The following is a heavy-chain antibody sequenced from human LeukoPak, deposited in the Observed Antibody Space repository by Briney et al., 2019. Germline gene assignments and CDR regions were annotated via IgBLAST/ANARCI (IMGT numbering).Heavy chain of an antibody. Sequence: GGSLRLSCAASGFTFTYYWMHWVRQAPGKRLVWVARINGDGSSTNYADSVKGRFTISRDNAKNTLYLQMNSLRAEDTAVYYCANDDFGASGLPDYWGQGTLVTVSS. J-gene: IGHJ4*02. CDR3: ANDDFGASGLPDY. D-gene: IGHD4-17*01. CDR2: INGDGSST. V-gene: IGHV3-74*01. CDR1: GFTFTYYW.